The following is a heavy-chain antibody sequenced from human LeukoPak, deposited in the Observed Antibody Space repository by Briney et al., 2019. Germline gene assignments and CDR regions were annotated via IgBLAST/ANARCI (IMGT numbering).Heavy chain of an antibody. CDR3: AKTRPLDSSSWSHGDY. D-gene: IGHD6-13*01. V-gene: IGHV3-23*01. CDR2: ISGSGGST. Sequence: GGSLRLSCAASGFTFSNYAMSWVRQAPGKGLEWVSAISGSGGSTYYADSVKGRFTISRDNSKNTLYLQMNSLRAEDTAVYYCAKTRPLDSSSWSHGDYWGQGTLVTVSS. CDR1: GFTFSNYA. J-gene: IGHJ4*02.